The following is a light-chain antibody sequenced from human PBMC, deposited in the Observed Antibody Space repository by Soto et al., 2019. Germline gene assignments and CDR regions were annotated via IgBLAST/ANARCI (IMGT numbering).Light chain of an antibody. CDR2: DDS. V-gene: IGKV3-11*01. CDR3: QHRRNWYT. Sequence: EIVLTQSPATLSLSPGERATLSCRASQSVSSYLAWYQHKPGQAPRLLIYDDSNRAPDIPARFSGDGSGSGLTLTIRSLQLEDFAVYYFQHRRNWYTFGQRTKLDVK. J-gene: IGKJ2*01. CDR1: QSVSSY.